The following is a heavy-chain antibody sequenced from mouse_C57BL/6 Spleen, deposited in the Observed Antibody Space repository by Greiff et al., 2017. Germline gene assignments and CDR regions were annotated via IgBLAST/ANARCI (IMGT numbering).Heavy chain of an antibody. CDR2: ISSGSSTI. CDR1: GFTFSDYG. Sequence: VQLQQSGGGLVKPGGSLKLSCAASGFTFSDYGMHWVRQAPEKGLEWVAYISSGSSTIYYADTVKGRFTISRDNAKNTLFLQMTSLRSEDTAMYYCARGDYGSSPYAMYYWGQGASVTVTS. J-gene: IGHJ4*01. D-gene: IGHD1-1*01. V-gene: IGHV5-17*01. CDR3: ARGDYGSSPYAMYY.